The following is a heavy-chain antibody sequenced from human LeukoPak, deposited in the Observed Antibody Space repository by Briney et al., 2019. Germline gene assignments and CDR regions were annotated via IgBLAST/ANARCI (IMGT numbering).Heavy chain of an antibody. CDR2: IGGSGGT. Sequence: GGSLRLSCAASGFTFSSYAMTWVRQAPGKGLEWVLGIGGSGGTHYADSVRGRFTTSRDNSKNTVYLQMNSLRVEDTALYYCAKTYGYSDYWGQGTLVTVSS. CDR3: AKTYGYSDY. V-gene: IGHV3-23*01. D-gene: IGHD3-22*01. CDR1: GFTFSSYA. J-gene: IGHJ4*02.